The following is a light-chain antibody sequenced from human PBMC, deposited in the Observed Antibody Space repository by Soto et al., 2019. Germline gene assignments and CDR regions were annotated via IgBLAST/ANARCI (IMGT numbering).Light chain of an antibody. Sequence: QSVLTQPASVSGSPGQSITISCTGTSSDVGGYNYVSWYQHHPGKAPKLMIYDASNRASGVSNRFSGSKSGNTASLTISGLQAEDEAGYYCSSYRSSSIPVVFGGGTKLTVL. V-gene: IGLV2-14*03. CDR3: SSYRSSSIPVV. CDR2: DAS. J-gene: IGLJ2*01. CDR1: SSDVGGYNY.